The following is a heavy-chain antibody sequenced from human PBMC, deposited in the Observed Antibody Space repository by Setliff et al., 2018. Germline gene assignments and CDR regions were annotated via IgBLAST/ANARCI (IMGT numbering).Heavy chain of an antibody. Sequence: ASVKVSCKASGYTFTSYALHWLRQAPGQWLEWMAYINGGNGNTHYSQKFRGRVTVTRDTSASTVFMELSTLSSEDTAVYYCARGAAAGYYFDYWGQGTLVTVSS. CDR1: GYTFTSYA. J-gene: IGHJ4*02. V-gene: IGHV1-3*01. CDR2: INGGNGNT. D-gene: IGHD6-13*01. CDR3: ARGAAAGYYFDY.